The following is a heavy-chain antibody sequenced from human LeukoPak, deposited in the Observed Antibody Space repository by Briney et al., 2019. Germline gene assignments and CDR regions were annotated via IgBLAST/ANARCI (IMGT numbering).Heavy chain of an antibody. CDR2: INAGNGNT. J-gene: IGHJ4*02. V-gene: IGHV1-3*01. CDR1: GYTSTSYA. CDR3: ARSRISSGWYFDY. Sequence: ASVKVSCTASGYTSTSYAMHWVRQAPGQRLEWMGWINAGNGNTKYSQKFQGRVTITRDTSASTAYMELSSLRSEDTAVYYCARSRISSGWYFDYWGQGTLVTVSS. D-gene: IGHD6-19*01.